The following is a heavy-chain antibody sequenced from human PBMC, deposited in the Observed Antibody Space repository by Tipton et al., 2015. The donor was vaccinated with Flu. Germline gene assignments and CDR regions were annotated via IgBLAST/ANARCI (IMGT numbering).Heavy chain of an antibody. J-gene: IGHJ4*02. CDR2: ISSSGSTI. CDR3: AREGDSRGYSRDY. D-gene: IGHD3-22*01. V-gene: IGHV3-48*03. Sequence: VQLVQSGGGLVQPGGSLRLYCAASGFTFSSYEMNWVRQAPGKGLEWVSYISSSGSTIYYADSGKGRFTIPRDNAENSLCLQMDSLRAEDTAMYYCAREGDSRGYSRDYWGQGTLVTVSS. CDR1: GFTFSSYE.